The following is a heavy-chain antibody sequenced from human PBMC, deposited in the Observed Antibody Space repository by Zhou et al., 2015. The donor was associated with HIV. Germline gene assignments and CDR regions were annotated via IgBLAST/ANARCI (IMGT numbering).Heavy chain of an antibody. CDR3: ARSGESVAGREYYYYYGMDV. CDR1: GGTFSSYA. Sequence: QVQLVQSGAEVKKPGSSVKVSCKASGGTFSSYAISWVRQAPGQGLEWMGGIIPIFGTANYAQKFQGRVTITADESTSTAYMELSSLRSEDTAVYYCARSGESVAGREYYYYYGMDVWGQGTTVTVSS. CDR2: IIPIFGTA. D-gene: IGHD6-19*01. V-gene: IGHV1-69*01. J-gene: IGHJ6*02.